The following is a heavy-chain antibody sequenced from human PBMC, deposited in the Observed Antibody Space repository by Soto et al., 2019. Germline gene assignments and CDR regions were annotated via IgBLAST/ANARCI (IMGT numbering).Heavy chain of an antibody. Sequence: EVQLVESGGGLVQPGGSLRLSCAASGFTFSSYWMHWVRQAPGKGLVWVSRINSDGSSTSYADSVKGRFTISRDNAKNTQYLQMNSLRAEDTAVYYCARVGYSGYDYLGTYYFDYWGQGTLVTVSS. V-gene: IGHV3-74*01. CDR2: INSDGSST. D-gene: IGHD5-12*01. CDR3: ARVGYSGYDYLGTYYFDY. J-gene: IGHJ4*02. CDR1: GFTFSSYW.